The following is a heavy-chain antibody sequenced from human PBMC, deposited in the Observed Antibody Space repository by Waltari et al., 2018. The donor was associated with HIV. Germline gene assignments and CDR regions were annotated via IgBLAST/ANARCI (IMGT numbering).Heavy chain of an antibody. CDR1: GYTFSNYT. J-gene: IGHJ4*02. D-gene: IGHD7-27*01. CDR3: ARDINGGWGY. CDR2: ISRSSSSI. Sequence: EVQLVESGGGLVQPGGSLSLSCAASGYTFSNYTRNWVRQDPGKGLEWVSYISRSSSSIFYADSVKGRFTISRDNAKNSRYLQMNSLRVEDTAVYYCARDINGGWGYWGQGTLVTVAS. V-gene: IGHV3-48*01.